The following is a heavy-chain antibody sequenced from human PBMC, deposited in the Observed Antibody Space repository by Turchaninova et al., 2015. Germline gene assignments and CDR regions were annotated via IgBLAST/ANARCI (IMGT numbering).Heavy chain of an antibody. J-gene: IGHJ3*01. D-gene: IGHD6-13*01. CDR1: GFSFSNAW. CDR2: VKSKTEGGTT. Sequence: VQLVESGGGLVKPGGSLRLSCSASGFSFSNAWVSWVRQAPGKGLEWVGRVKSKTEGGTTDYEAALKGRFTISRDYSKNTVFLQMNNLKTEDTGVYYCSTNGGAAGGWGQGTMVTVSS. V-gene: IGHV3-15*01. CDR3: STNGGAAGG.